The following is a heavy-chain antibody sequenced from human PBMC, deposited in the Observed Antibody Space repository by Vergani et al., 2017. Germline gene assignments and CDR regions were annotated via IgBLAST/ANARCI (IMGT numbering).Heavy chain of an antibody. J-gene: IGHJ4*02. Sequence: QVQLVESGGGVVQPGRSLRLSCAASGFTFSSYGMHWVRQAPGKGLEWVAVIWYDGSNKYYADSVKGRFTISSDNSKNTLYLQMNSLRAEDTVVYYCAGGGYGGYVDYWGHPDGGYFDYWGQGTLVTVSS. V-gene: IGHV3-33*01. D-gene: IGHD4-17*01. CDR1: GFTFSSYG. CDR2: IWYDGSNK. CDR3: AGGGYGGYVDYWGHPDGGYFDY.